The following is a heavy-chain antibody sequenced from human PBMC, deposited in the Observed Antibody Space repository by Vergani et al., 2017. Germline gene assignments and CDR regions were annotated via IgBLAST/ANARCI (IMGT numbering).Heavy chain of an antibody. Sequence: EVQLLESGGGLVQPGGSLRLSCAASGFTFSSYAMSWVRQAPGKGLEWVSAISGSGGSTYYADSVKGRFTISRDNSKNTLYLQMNSLRAEDTAVYYCASSFDSSWYYFDYWGQGTLVTVSS. CDR2: ISGSGGST. D-gene: IGHD6-13*01. CDR3: ASSFDSSWYYFDY. V-gene: IGHV3-23*01. CDR1: GFTFSSYA. J-gene: IGHJ4*02.